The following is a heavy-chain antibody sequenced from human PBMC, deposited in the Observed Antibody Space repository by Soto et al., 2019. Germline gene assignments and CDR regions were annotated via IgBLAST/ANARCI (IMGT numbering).Heavy chain of an antibody. D-gene: IGHD2-15*01. Sequence: QITLKESGPTLVKPTQTLTLTCTFSGFSLSTSGVGVAWIRQPPGKALEWLALIYWDDDKRYRPSLESRLTITKDPSKDPVVLTMTNMASVDTATYYCAYLPCSGGSCSWFSFSGMDVWGQGTTVTVSS. V-gene: IGHV2-5*02. J-gene: IGHJ6*02. CDR1: GFSLSTSGVG. CDR2: IYWDDDK. CDR3: AYLPCSGGSCSWFSFSGMDV.